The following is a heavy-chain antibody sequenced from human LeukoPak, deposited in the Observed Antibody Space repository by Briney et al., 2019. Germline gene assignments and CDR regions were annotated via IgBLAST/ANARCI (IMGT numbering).Heavy chain of an antibody. J-gene: IGHJ3*02. Sequence: PSETLSLTCTVSGGSISSGGYYWSWIRQPPGKGLEWIGYIYYSGSTNYNPSLKSRVTISVDTSKNQFSLKLSSVTAADTTVYYCARDRQTDSAFDIWGQGTMVTVSS. CDR2: IYYSGST. CDR3: ARDRQTDSAFDI. D-gene: IGHD1-14*01. CDR1: GGSISSGGYY. V-gene: IGHV4-61*08.